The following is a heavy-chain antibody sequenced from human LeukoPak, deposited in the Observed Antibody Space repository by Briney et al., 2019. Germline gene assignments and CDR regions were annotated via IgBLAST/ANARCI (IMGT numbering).Heavy chain of an antibody. J-gene: IGHJ2*01. CDR3: ARAYYYDSSAYYAPNWYFDL. D-gene: IGHD3-22*01. CDR1: GFTFSSYG. Sequence: GGSLRLSCAASGFTFSSYGMSWVSQAPGKGLEWVAVISYDGSNKYYADSVKGRFTISRDNSKNTLYLQMNSLRAEDTAVYYCARAYYYDSSAYYAPNWYFDLWGRGTLVTVSS. V-gene: IGHV3-30*03. CDR2: ISYDGSNK.